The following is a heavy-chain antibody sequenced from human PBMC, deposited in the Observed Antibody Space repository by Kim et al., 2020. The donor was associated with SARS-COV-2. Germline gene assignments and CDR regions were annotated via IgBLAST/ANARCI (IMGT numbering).Heavy chain of an antibody. V-gene: IGHV3-21*01. CDR2: ISSSSSYI. CDR3: ARDSYIWGSYRYGGYNWFDT. Sequence: GGSLRLSCAASGFTFSSYSMNWVRQAPGKGLEWVSSISSSSSYIYYVDSVKGRFTISRDNAKNSLYLQMNSLRAEDTAVYYCARDSYIWGSYRYGGYNWFDTWGQGTLVTVSS. J-gene: IGHJ5*02. CDR1: GFTFSSYS. D-gene: IGHD3-16*02.